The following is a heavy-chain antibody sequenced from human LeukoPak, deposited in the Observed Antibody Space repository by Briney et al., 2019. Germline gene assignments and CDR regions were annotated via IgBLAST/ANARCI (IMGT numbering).Heavy chain of an antibody. CDR2: INHSGST. CDR1: GGSFSGYY. Sequence: PSETLSLTCAVYGGSFSGYYWSWIRQPPGKGLEWIGEINHSGSTNYNPSLKSRVTISVDKSKNQFSLKLSSVTAADTAVYYCARRIAVAANWFDPWGQGTLVTVSS. D-gene: IGHD6-19*01. J-gene: IGHJ5*02. CDR3: ARRIAVAANWFDP. V-gene: IGHV4-34*01.